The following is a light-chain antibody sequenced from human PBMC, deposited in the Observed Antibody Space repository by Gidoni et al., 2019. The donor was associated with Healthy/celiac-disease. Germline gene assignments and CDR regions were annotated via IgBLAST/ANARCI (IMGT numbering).Light chain of an antibody. V-gene: IGKV1-39*01. J-gene: IGKJ1*01. CDR3: QQSYSTPRT. CDR1: QSISSY. CDR2: AAS. Sequence: DIQMTQSPSSLSASVGDRVTITCRASQSISSYLNWYQQKPGKAPKLLIYAASSLQSGVPSRFSGSGSGTDFTLTISSRQPEDFATYYCQQSYSTPRTFGQGTKVESK.